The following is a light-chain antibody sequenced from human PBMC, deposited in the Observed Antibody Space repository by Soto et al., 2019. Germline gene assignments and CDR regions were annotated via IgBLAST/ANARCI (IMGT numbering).Light chain of an antibody. CDR2: AAS. Sequence: DIQMTQSPSSLSASVGDRVTITCRASQNISSSLNWYQQKLGKAPKLLIYAASTLQSEVPSRFRGSGSGTDFTLTINTLQPEDLAVYFCQQSLHSPWTFGQGSKVEIK. CDR3: QQSLHSPWT. CDR1: QNISSS. J-gene: IGKJ1*01. V-gene: IGKV1-39*01.